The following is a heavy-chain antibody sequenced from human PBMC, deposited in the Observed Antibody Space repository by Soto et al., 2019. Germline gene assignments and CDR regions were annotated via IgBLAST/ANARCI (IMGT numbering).Heavy chain of an antibody. V-gene: IGHV4-31*03. CDR1: GGSISSGGYY. CDR2: IYYSGST. Sequence: PSENLSLTCTVSGGSISSGGYYWSWIRQHPGKGLEWIGYIYYSGSTYYNPSLKSRVTISVDTSKNQFSLKLSSVTAADTAVYYCARDQLKDFWSGYSGDNWFDPWGHGTMVTASS. D-gene: IGHD3-3*01. J-gene: IGHJ5*02. CDR3: ARDQLKDFWSGYSGDNWFDP.